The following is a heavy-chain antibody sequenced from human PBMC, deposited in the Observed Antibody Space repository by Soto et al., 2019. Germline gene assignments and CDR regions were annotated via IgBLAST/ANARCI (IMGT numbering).Heavy chain of an antibody. J-gene: IGHJ5*02. CDR2: INHSGST. CDR1: GGSFSGYY. V-gene: IGHV4-34*01. Sequence: SETLSLTCAVYGGSFSGYYWSWIRQPPGKGLEWIGEINHSGSTNYNPSLKSRVTISVDTSKNQFSLKLSSVTAADTAVYYCVRAGIAAAGTRYWFDPWGQGXLVTVSS. CDR3: VRAGIAAAGTRYWFDP. D-gene: IGHD6-13*01.